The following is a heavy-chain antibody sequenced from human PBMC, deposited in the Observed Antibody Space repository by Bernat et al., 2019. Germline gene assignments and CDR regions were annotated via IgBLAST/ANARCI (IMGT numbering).Heavy chain of an antibody. V-gene: IGHV3-33*01. CDR1: GFTFSSYG. CDR2: IWYDGSNK. D-gene: IGHD1-7*01. Sequence: QVQLVESGGGVVQPGRSLRLSCAASGFTFSSYGMHWVRQAPGKGLEWVAVIWYDGSNKYYADSVKGRFTISRDNSKNTLYLQMNSLGAEDTAVYYCARVPAGTTNYFDYWGQGTLVTVSS. CDR3: ARVPAGTTNYFDY. J-gene: IGHJ4*02.